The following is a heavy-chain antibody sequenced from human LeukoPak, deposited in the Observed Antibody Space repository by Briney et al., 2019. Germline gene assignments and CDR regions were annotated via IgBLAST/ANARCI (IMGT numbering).Heavy chain of an antibody. Sequence: GGSLRLSCTASGFTFGDYAMSWFRQAPGEGLEWVGFIRSKAYGGTTEYAASVKGRFTISRDDSKSIAYLQMNSLKTEDTAVYYCAKCGMATITQFDYWGQGTLVTVSS. CDR1: GFTFGDYA. D-gene: IGHD5-24*01. CDR3: AKCGMATITQFDY. V-gene: IGHV3-49*03. J-gene: IGHJ4*02. CDR2: IRSKAYGGTT.